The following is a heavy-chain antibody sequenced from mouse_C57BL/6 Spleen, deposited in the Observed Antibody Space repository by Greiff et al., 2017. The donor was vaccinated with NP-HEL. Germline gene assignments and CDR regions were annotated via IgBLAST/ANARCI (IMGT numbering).Heavy chain of an antibody. CDR1: GYSLTSGYY. V-gene: IGHV3-6*01. CDR3: ARGRAGYYAMDY. Sequence: EVQVVESGPGLVKPSQSLSLTCSVTGYSLTSGYYWNWIRQFPGNKLEWMGYISYDGSNNYNPSLKNRISITRDTSKNQFFLKLNSVTTEDTATYYGARGRAGYYAMDYWGQGTAVTVSS. D-gene: IGHD3-2*02. CDR2: ISYDGSN. J-gene: IGHJ4*01.